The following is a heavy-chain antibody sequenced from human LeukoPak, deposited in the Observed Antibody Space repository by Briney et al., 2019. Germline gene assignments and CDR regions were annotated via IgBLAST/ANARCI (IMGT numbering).Heavy chain of an antibody. D-gene: IGHD6-19*01. CDR3: ARVPNRIAVAGRDLHFDC. V-gene: IGHV1-18*04. CDR2: INPNSGNT. J-gene: IGHJ4*02. CDR1: GYTFTDYY. Sequence: ASVKVSCKASGYTFTDYYMHWVRQAPGQGLEWMGWINPNSGNTNYAQKLQGRVTMTTDTSTSTAYMELRSLRSDDTAVYYCARVPNRIAVAGRDLHFDCWGQGTLVTVSS.